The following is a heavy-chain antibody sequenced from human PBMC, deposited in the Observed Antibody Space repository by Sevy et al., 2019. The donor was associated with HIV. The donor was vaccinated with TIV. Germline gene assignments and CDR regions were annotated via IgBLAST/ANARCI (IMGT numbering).Heavy chain of an antibody. D-gene: IGHD5-18*01. CDR1: GFTFSSYG. J-gene: IGHJ4*02. V-gene: IGHV3-30*02. CDR3: ATEYSYGYFFDY. CDR2: IRYDGNNK. Sequence: GGSLRLSCAASGFTFSSYGMHWVLQAPGKGLEWVAFIRYDGNNKYYADSDKGRFTISRDNSKNTLYLQMNSLRAEDTAVYYCATEYSYGYFFDYWGQGTLVTVSS.